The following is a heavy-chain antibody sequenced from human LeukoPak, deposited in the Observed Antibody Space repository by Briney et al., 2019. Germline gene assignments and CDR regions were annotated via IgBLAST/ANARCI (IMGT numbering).Heavy chain of an antibody. D-gene: IGHD3-16*01. V-gene: IGHV1-2*02. J-gene: IGHJ6*02. Sequence: GASLKVSCKASGYTFTAYQIHWVRQAPGQGLEWMGWINPNSGGVKYAQKFQDRVTMTRDTSIATAYMELSRLTSDDTAIYYCAREISPLVRLGGDYYYYGMDVWGQGTTVTVSS. CDR2: INPNSGGV. CDR3: AREISPLVRLGGDYYYYGMDV. CDR1: GYTFTAYQ.